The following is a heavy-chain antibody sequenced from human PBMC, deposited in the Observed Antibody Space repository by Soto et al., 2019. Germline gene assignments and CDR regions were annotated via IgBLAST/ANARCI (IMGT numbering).Heavy chain of an antibody. CDR2: ISYDGSNK. D-gene: IGHD5-12*01. J-gene: IGHJ6*02. CDR3: ARDRYSGYEWVYYYYHYGMDV. CDR1: GFTFSSYA. Sequence: GGSLKLSCAASGFTFSSYAMHWVRQAPGKGLEWVAVISYDGSNKYYADSVKGRFTISRDNSKNTLYLQMNSLRAEDTAVYYCARDRYSGYEWVYYYYHYGMDVCGQGTTVTVSS. V-gene: IGHV3-30-3*01.